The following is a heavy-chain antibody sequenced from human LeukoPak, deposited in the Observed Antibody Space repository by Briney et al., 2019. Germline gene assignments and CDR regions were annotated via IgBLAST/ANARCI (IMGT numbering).Heavy chain of an antibody. CDR3: ARQSGSYYWFDP. CDR1: GGTFSSYA. CDR2: IIPIFGTA. V-gene: IGHV1-69*13. D-gene: IGHD1-26*01. J-gene: IGHJ5*02. Sequence: ASVKVSCKASGGTFSSYAISWVQQAPGQGLEWMGGIIPIFGTANYAQKFQGRVTITADESTSTAYMELSSLRSEDTAVYYCARQSGSYYWFDPWGQGTLVTVSS.